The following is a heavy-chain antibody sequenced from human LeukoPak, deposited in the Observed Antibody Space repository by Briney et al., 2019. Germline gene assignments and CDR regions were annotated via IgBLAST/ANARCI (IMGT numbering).Heavy chain of an antibody. CDR3: ARDELHYYDSTGSAFDI. J-gene: IGHJ3*02. V-gene: IGHV4-39*07. Sequence: SETLSLTCTVSGGSISSSGYYWGWIRQPPGKGLEWIGSIYYSGSTYYNPSLKSRVTISVDTSKNQFSLKLSSVTAADTAVYYCARDELHYYDSTGSAFDIWAMGQWSPSLQ. CDR2: IYYSGST. D-gene: IGHD3-22*01. CDR1: GGSISSSGYY.